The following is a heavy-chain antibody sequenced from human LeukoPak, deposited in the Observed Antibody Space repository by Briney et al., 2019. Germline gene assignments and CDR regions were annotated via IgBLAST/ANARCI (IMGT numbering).Heavy chain of an antibody. Sequence: SETLSLTRAVYGGSFSGYYWSWIRQPPGKGLEWIGEINHSGSTNYNPSLKSRVTISVDTSKNQFSLKLSSVTAADTAVYYCARAPEYYYGSGSHFDYWGQGTLVTVSS. CDR3: ARAPEYYYGSGSHFDY. CDR1: GGSFSGYY. CDR2: INHSGST. D-gene: IGHD3-10*01. V-gene: IGHV4-34*01. J-gene: IGHJ4*02.